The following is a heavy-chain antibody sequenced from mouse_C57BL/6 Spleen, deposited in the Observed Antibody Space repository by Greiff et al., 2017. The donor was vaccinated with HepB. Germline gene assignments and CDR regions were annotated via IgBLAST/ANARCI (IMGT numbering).Heavy chain of an antibody. CDR3: ARDPPYDGHFDY. CDR1: GFTFSSYA. Sequence: EVQGVESGGGLVKPGGSLKLSCAASGFTFSSYAMSWVRQTPEKRLEWVATISDGGSYTYYPDNVKGRFTISRDNAKNNLYLQMSHLKSEDTAMYYCARDPPYDGHFDYWGQGTTLTVSS. D-gene: IGHD2-3*01. CDR2: ISDGGSYT. J-gene: IGHJ2*01. V-gene: IGHV5-4*01.